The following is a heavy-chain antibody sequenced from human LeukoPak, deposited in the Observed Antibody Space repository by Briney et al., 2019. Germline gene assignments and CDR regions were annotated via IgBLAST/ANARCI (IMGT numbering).Heavy chain of an antibody. CDR2: IYSGGST. D-gene: IGHD6-13*01. V-gene: IGHV3-53*05. J-gene: IGHJ6*03. Sequence: GGSLRLSCAASGFTVSSNYMSWVRQAPGKGLEWVSVIYSGGSTYYADSVKGRFTISRDNSKNTLYLQMNSLRAEDTAVYYCAKAGGGSSWYPGYYYYMDVWGKGTTVTVSS. CDR1: GFTVSSNY. CDR3: AKAGGGSSWYPGYYYYMDV.